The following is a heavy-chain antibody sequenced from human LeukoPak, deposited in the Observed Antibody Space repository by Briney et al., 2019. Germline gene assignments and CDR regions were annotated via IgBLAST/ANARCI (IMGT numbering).Heavy chain of an antibody. J-gene: IGHJ6*04. CDR3: ARDRGYFRKEV. CDR1: GFTFSNSW. V-gene: IGHV3-74*01. Sequence: GGSLRLSCAASGFTFSNSWMHWVRQAPGKGLVWVSRINSDGKTTSYADSVKGRFTISRDDAENTLFLQMNSLYAEDTAVYYCARDRGYFRKEVWGKGTTVIVSS. D-gene: IGHD2/OR15-2a*01. CDR2: INSDGKTT.